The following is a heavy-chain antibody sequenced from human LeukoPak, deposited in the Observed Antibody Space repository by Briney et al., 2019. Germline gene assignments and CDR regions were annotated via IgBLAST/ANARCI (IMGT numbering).Heavy chain of an antibody. D-gene: IGHD6-6*01. CDR1: GGSISSGGYY. CDR2: IYTSGST. V-gene: IGHV4-61*02. CDR3: ASSYSSSSSWGPMDV. Sequence: SETLSLTCTVSGGSISSGGYYWSWIRQPPGKGLEWIGRIYTSGSTNYNPSLKSRVTMSVDTSKNQFSLKLSSVTAADTAVYYCASSYSSSSSWGPMDVWGKGTTVTVSS. J-gene: IGHJ6*03.